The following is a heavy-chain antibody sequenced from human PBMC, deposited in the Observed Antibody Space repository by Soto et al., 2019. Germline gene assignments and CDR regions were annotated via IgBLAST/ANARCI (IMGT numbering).Heavy chain of an antibody. CDR2: IYYSGST. D-gene: IGHD4-17*01. J-gene: IGHJ6*02. Sequence: TETLSVTCTIPVGSISISSYYWGGIRQPPGKGLEWTARIYYSGSTYYNPSLKGRVTISVDTSKNQFSLKLSSVTAADTAVYYCARQPMTTVTTAGGPTSVGFYGMDVWGQGTTVTVSS. CDR3: ARQPMTTVTTAGGPTSVGFYGMDV. CDR1: VGSISISSYY. V-gene: IGHV4-39*01.